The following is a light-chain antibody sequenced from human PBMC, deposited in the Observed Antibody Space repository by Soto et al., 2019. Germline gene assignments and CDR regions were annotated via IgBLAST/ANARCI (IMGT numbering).Light chain of an antibody. V-gene: IGLV1-47*01. J-gene: IGLJ3*02. CDR1: SSSIGSNY. CDR2: RDS. CDR3: VAWDDSLRGWV. Sequence: QSVLTQPPSASGTPGQWVTISCSESSSSIGSNYIYWYQQLPGTAPKLLIYRDSQRPSGVPDRFSGSKSGTSASLAISGLRSEDEADYYCVAWDDSLRGWVFGGGTKLTVL.